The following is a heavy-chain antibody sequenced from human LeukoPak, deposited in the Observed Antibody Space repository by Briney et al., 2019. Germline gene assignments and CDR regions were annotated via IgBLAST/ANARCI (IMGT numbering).Heavy chain of an antibody. CDR1: GFTLSSYA. D-gene: IGHD3-22*01. Sequence: PGGSLRLSCAASGFTLSSYAMSWVRQPPGKGLEWVSAISGSGGSTYYADSVKGRFTISRDNSKNTLYLQMNSLRAEDTAVYYCASSYYYDSIGMDVWGQGTTVTVSS. CDR3: ASSYYYDSIGMDV. CDR2: ISGSGGST. V-gene: IGHV3-23*01. J-gene: IGHJ6*02.